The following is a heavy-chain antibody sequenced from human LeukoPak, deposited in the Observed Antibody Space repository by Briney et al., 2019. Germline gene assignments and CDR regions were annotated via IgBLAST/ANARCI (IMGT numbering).Heavy chain of an antibody. J-gene: IGHJ4*02. D-gene: IGHD3-10*01. CDR2: INHSGST. V-gene: IGHV4-39*07. CDR1: GGSISSSNYY. CDR3: ARGRGYYGSGSYYNPVGY. Sequence: PSETLSLTCTVSGGSISSSNYYWSWIRQPPGKGLEWIGEINHSGSTNYNPSLKSRVTISVDTSKNQFSLKLSSVTAADTAVYYCARGRGYYGSGSYYNPVGYWGQGTLVTVSS.